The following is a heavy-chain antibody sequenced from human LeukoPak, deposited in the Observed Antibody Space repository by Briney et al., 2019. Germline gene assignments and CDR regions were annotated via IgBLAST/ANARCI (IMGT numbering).Heavy chain of an antibody. J-gene: IGHJ6*02. D-gene: IGHD3-9*01. V-gene: IGHV4-39*01. Sequence: SETLCFTSIVSVASIGSVSSNRGGFRNPPGRGLGEMGGIYFSGSTYYNPSLKSRVTISVDTSQNQFSLKLSSVTAADTAVYYCAGTYYDILTGYDSYGMHVWGQGTTVTVSS. CDR2: IYFSGST. CDR1: VASIGSVSSN. CDR3: AGTYYDILTGYDSYGMHV.